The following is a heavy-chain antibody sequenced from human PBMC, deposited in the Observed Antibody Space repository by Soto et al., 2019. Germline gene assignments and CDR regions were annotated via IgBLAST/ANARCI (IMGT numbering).Heavy chain of an antibody. CDR3: ARGRAAGYYYYYGMDV. CDR1: GGSISGYY. D-gene: IGHD6-13*01. J-gene: IGHJ6*02. V-gene: IGHV4-59*01. CDR2: IYYSGST. Sequence: PSETLCLTCTVAGGSISGYYWSWIRQPPGKGLEWIGYIYYSGSTNYNPSLKSRVTISVDTSKNQFSLKLSSVTAADTAVYYCARGRAAGYYYYYGMDVWGQGTTVTVSS.